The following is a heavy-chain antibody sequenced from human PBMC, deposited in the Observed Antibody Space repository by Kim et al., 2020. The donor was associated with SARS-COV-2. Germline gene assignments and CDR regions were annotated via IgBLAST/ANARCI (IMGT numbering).Heavy chain of an antibody. CDR2: IFYRGTT. J-gene: IGHJ4*02. Sequence: SETLSLTCTVSGDSVRSSIHYWSWIRQPPGKGLEWLAYIFYRGTTDYNPSLKSRVTISLDTSKNQFSLRLSSVTAADTAVYYCVRNEEAVGNGDSWGQGTLVTVSS. CDR3: VRNEEAVGNGDS. CDR1: GDSVRSSIHY. V-gene: IGHV4-61*01. D-gene: IGHD2-8*01.